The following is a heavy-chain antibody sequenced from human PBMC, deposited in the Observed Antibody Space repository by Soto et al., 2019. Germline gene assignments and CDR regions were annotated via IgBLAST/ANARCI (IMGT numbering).Heavy chain of an antibody. CDR3: ARHGLGLDY. CDR1: GGSISSYY. CDR2: IHYSGST. D-gene: IGHD1-26*01. J-gene: IGHJ4*02. V-gene: IGHV4-59*08. Sequence: QVQLQESGPGLVKPSETLSLTCTVSGGSISSYYWSWIRQPPGKGLDYIGYIHYSGSTNYNPSLKCRFTISLDTSKNKFSLKLSSVTAADTAVYYCARHGLGLDYWGQGTLVTVSS.